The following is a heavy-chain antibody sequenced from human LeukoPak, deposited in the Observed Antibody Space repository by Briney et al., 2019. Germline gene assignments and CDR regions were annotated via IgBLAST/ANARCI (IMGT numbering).Heavy chain of an antibody. V-gene: IGHV4-59*08. Sequence: SETLSLTCTVSGGSINSYYWSWIRQPPGKGLEWIGYLYYSGSTNYKPSLKSRVTISVDTSKNQFSLKLSSVTAADTAVYYCARHENLYDSSPFDIWGPGTKVTVSS. D-gene: IGHD3-22*01. J-gene: IGHJ3*02. CDR1: GGSINSYY. CDR3: ARHENLYDSSPFDI. CDR2: LYYSGST.